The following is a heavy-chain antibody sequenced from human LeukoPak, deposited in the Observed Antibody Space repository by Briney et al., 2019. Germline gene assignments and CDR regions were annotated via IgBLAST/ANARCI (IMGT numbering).Heavy chain of an antibody. CDR3: ASGLGSGEYSLGAHDAFDI. D-gene: IGHD3-10*01. J-gene: IGHJ3*02. CDR1: GYTFTSYD. CDR2: MNPNSGNT. Sequence: GASVKVSCKVSGYTFTSYDINWVRQATGQGLEWMGWMNPNSGNTGYAQKFQGRVTMTRNTSISTAYMELSSLRSEDTAVYYCASGLGSGEYSLGAHDAFDIWGQGTMVTVSS. V-gene: IGHV1-8*01.